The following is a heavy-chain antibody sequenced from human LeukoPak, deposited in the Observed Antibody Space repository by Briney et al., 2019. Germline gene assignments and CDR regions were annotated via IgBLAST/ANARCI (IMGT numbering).Heavy chain of an antibody. V-gene: IGHV4-31*03. D-gene: IGHD3-3*01. CDR1: GGSISSGGYY. CDR3: ASGYFWRGYYTDY. J-gene: IGHJ4*02. CDR2: ISYSGST. Sequence: SETLSLTCTVSGGSISSGGYYWSWIRQHPGNGLEWIGYISYSGSTNYNPSLKSRVIISVDTSKNQFSLKLSSVTAADTAVYYCASGYFWRGYYTDYWGQGTLVTVSS.